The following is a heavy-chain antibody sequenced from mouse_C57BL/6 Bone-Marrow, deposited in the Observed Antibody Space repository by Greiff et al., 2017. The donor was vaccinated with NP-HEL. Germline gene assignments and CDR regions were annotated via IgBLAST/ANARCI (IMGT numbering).Heavy chain of an antibody. Sequence: QVQLQQPGAELVMPGASVKLSCKASGYTFTSYWMHWVKQRPGQGLEWIGEIDPSDSYTNYNQKFKGKSTLTVDKSSSTAYMQLSSLTSEDSAVYYWARERDYYGSSYEYFDVWGTGTTVTVSS. D-gene: IGHD1-1*01. V-gene: IGHV1-69*01. J-gene: IGHJ1*03. CDR2: IDPSDSYT. CDR1: GYTFTSYW. CDR3: ARERDYYGSSYEYFDV.